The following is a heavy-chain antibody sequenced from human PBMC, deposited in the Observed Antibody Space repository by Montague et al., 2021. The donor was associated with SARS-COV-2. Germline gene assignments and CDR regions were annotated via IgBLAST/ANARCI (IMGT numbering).Heavy chain of an antibody. CDR3: ARSGDPGTTVTYLY. J-gene: IGHJ4*02. CDR2: ISYTGST. Sequence: SETLSLTCTFSGGSISTIVNCWGWVRQPPGKGLEWIGSISYTGSTYHNPSLKSRVTMSVDTSKNQFSLKLNSVTAADTAVYYCARSGDPGTTVTYLYWGQGTLVTVSS. CDR1: GGSISTIVNC. V-gene: IGHV4-39*07. D-gene: IGHD4-11*01.